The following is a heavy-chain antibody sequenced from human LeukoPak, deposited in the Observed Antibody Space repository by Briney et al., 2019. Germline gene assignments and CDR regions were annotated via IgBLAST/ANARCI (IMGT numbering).Heavy chain of an antibody. Sequence: ASVKVSCKASGGTFSSYAIGWVRQAPGQGLEWMGGIIPIFGTANYAQKFQGRVTITADEPTSTAYMELSSLRSEDTAVYYCARELVPYDSSGYSPFDYWGQGTLVTVSS. J-gene: IGHJ4*02. V-gene: IGHV1-69*13. D-gene: IGHD3-22*01. CDR3: ARELVPYDSSGYSPFDY. CDR2: IIPIFGTA. CDR1: GGTFSSYA.